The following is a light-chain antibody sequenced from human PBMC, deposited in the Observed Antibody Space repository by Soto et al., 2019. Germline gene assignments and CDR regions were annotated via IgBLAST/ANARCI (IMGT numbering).Light chain of an antibody. V-gene: IGKV3-15*01. J-gene: IGKJ1*01. CDR2: GAS. Sequence: EIVMTQSPATLSVSPGERATLSCRASQSVSNHLAWYQQKPCQATRLLIYGASTRATGIPARFSGSGSGTEFTLTIRSLQSEDFAVYYCQQYDNWPPWTFGQGTKVEIK. CDR3: QQYDNWPPWT. CDR1: QSVSNH.